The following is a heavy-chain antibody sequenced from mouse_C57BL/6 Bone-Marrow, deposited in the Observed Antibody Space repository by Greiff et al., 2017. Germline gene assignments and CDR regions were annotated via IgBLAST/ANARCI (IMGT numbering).Heavy chain of an antibody. CDR1: GFTFSNYW. Sequence: EVMLVESGGGLVQPGGSMKLSCVASGFTFSNYWMNWVRQSPEKGLEWVAQIRLKSDNYATHDAESVKGRFTISRDDSKSSVYLQMNNLRAEDTGIYYCSPRGDWYFDVWGTGTTVTVSS. D-gene: IGHD2-10*02. CDR2: IRLKSDNYAT. V-gene: IGHV6-3*01. J-gene: IGHJ1*03. CDR3: SPRGDWYFDV.